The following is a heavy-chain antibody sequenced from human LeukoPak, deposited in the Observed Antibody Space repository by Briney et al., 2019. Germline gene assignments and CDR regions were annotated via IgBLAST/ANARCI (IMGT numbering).Heavy chain of an antibody. V-gene: IGHV1-69*05. CDR3: ARDEGYCGDDCYPEYFQH. CDR1: GGTFSSYA. D-gene: IGHD2-21*02. J-gene: IGHJ1*01. Sequence: GASVTVSCKASGGTFSSYAISWVRQAPGQGLEWMGGIIPIFGTANYAQKFQGRVTMTTDTSTSTAYMELRSLRSDDTAVYYCARDEGYCGDDCYPEYFQHWGQGTLVTVSS. CDR2: IIPIFGTA.